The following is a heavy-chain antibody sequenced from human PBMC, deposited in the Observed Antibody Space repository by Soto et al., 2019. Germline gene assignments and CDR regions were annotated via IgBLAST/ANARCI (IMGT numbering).Heavy chain of an antibody. CDR2: INYSGRT. D-gene: IGHD3-10*01. V-gene: IGHV4-31*03. J-gene: IGHJ5*02. CDR1: GGSISSGGYY. CDR3: ARDYNRRPVGWFDP. Sequence: PSETLSLTCTVSGGSISSGGYYWSWIRQHPGKGLEWIGHINYSGRTYYNSSLKSRVSISVDTSKNQFSLKLSSVTAADTAIYYWARDYNRRPVGWFDPWGQGTLVTVSS.